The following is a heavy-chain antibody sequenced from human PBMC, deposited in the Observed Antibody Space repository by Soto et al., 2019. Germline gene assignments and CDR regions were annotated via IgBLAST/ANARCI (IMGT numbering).Heavy chain of an antibody. CDR3: AREQTNYYYYYGMDV. CDR1: GYTFTGYY. J-gene: IGHJ6*02. V-gene: IGHV1-2*02. D-gene: IGHD4-17*01. Sequence: GASVKVSCKVSGYTFTGYYMHWVRQAPGQGLEWMGWINPNSGGTNYAQKFQGRVTMTRDTSISTAYMELSRLRSDDTAVYYCAREQTNYYYYYGMDVWGQGTTVTVSS. CDR2: INPNSGGT.